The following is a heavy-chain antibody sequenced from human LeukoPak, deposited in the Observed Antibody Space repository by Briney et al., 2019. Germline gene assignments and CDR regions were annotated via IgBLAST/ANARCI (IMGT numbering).Heavy chain of an antibody. CDR2: KNQDGREK. D-gene: IGHD6-6*01. J-gene: IGHJ6*03. CDR3: ARDTGSSSFYYYYMDV. Sequence: GGSLRLSCAASGFTFSRYLMSWVRQAPGRGLEWVANKNQDGREKYNVHSLKGRFTISRDKAKNSLYLQMNGLRAEDTAVYYCARDTGSSSFYYYYMDVWGKGTTVTVSS. CDR1: GFTFSRYL. V-gene: IGHV3-7*01.